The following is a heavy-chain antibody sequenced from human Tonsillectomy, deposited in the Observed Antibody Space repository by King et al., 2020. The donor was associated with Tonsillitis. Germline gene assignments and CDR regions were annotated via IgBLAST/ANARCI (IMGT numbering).Heavy chain of an antibody. V-gene: IGHV3-48*01. CDR2: ISSSSSTI. J-gene: IGHJ3*02. D-gene: IGHD1-26*01. CDR1: GFTFSSYS. Sequence: QLVQSGGGLVQPGGSLRLSCAASGFTFSSYSMNWVRQAPGKGLEWVSYISSSSSTIYYADSVKGRFTISRDNAKNSLYLQMNSLRAEDTAVYYCARGWELLAFDIWGPGTMVTVSS. CDR3: ARGWELLAFDI.